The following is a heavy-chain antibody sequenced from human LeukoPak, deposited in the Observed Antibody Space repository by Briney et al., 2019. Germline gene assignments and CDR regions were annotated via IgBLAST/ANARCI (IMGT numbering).Heavy chain of an antibody. CDR3: ARSLKAGGDF. CDR2: IEHSSGGT. D-gene: IGHD1-26*01. J-gene: IGHJ4*02. Sequence: GAAVKVSCMTSGYTFNDHYIYWVRQAPGQGVEWMGRIEHSSGGTNYAQKFQGRVTLTRDTSIRTAYMDLKRLTSDDTATYYCARSLKAGGDFWGQGTLVTVSS. CDR1: GYTFNDHY. V-gene: IGHV1-2*06.